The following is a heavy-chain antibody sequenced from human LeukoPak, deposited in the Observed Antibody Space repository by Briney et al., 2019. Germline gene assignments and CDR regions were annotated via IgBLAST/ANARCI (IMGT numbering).Heavy chain of an antibody. CDR1: SGSFLYYF. D-gene: IGHD5-18*01. J-gene: IGHJ4*02. CDR2: INHSGST. Sequence: SETLSLTCAGYSGSFLYYFCRWIRQPPGKGLEWIGEINHSGSTNYNPSLKSRVTISVDTSKNQFSLKLSSVTAADTAVYYCARRLAAASAFAWWGEGTLVTVSS. V-gene: IGHV4-34*01. CDR3: ARRLAAASAFAW.